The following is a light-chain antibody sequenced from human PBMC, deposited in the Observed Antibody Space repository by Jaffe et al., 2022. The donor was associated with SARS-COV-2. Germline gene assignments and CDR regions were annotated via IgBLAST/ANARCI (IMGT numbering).Light chain of an antibody. J-gene: IGKJ4*01. V-gene: IGKV3-15*01. CDR1: HSVSSN. CDR3: QQYDNWPLT. Sequence: ERVMTQSPATLSVSPGERATLSCRASHSVSSNVAWYQHKPGQAPRLLIYGASARAKGVPARFSGSGSETEFTLTISSLQSEDFAVYFCQQYDNWPLTFGGGTKVEVK. CDR2: GAS.